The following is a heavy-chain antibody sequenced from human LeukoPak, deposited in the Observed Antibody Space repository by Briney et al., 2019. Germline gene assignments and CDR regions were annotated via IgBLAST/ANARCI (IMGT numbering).Heavy chain of an antibody. D-gene: IGHD1-26*01. Sequence: GRSLRLSCAASGFTFSSYAMHWVRQAPGKGLEWVAVISYDGSNKYYADSVKGRFTISRDNSKNTLYLQMNSLRAEDTAVYYCARDGEWELLRHFDYWGREPWSPSPQ. J-gene: IGHJ4*02. CDR2: ISYDGSNK. V-gene: IGHV3-30-3*01. CDR3: ARDGEWELLRHFDY. CDR1: GFTFSSYA.